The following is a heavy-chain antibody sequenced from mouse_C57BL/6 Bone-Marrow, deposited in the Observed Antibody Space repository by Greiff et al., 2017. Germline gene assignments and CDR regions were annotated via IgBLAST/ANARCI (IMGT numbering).Heavy chain of an antibody. Sequence: QVQLKQSGAELVRPGTSVKMSCKASGYTFTNYWIGWAKQRPGHGLEWIGDIYPGGGYTNYNEKFKGKATLTADKSSSTAYMQFSSLTSDDSAIYYCARGDYGYYYAMDYWGQGTSVTVSA. CDR2: IYPGGGYT. D-gene: IGHD2-2*01. V-gene: IGHV1-63*01. CDR3: ARGDYGYYYAMDY. J-gene: IGHJ4*01. CDR1: GYTFTNYW.